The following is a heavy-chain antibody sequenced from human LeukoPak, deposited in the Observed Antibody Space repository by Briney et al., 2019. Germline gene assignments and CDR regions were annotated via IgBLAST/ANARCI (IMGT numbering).Heavy chain of an antibody. D-gene: IGHD3-22*01. CDR3: ARDSIYYDSSGPYR. V-gene: IGHV1-69*06. J-gene: IGHJ5*02. Sequence: SVKVSCKASAGTFSSYAISWVRQAPGQGLDWMGGIIPIFGTANYAQKFQGRVTITADKSTSTAYMELSSLRSEDTAVYYCARDSIYYDSSGPYRWGQGTLVTVSS. CDR2: IIPIFGTA. CDR1: AGTFSSYA.